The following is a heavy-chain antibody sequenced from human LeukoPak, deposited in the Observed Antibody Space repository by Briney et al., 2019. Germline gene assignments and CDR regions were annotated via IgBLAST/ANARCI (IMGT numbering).Heavy chain of an antibody. D-gene: IGHD2-2*01. CDR3: ARDRWSTSYKRRFDY. J-gene: IGHJ4*02. V-gene: IGHV1-18*01. Sequence: ASVKVSCKASGYTFTSYGISWVRQVPGQGLEWMGWISAYNGNTNYAQKLQGRVTMTTDTSTSTAYMELRSLRSDDTAVYYCARDRWSTSYKRRFDYWGQGTLVTVSS. CDR2: ISAYNGNT. CDR1: GYTFTSYG.